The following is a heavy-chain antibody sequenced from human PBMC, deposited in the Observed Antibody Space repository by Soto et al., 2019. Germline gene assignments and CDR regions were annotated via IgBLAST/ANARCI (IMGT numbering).Heavy chain of an antibody. J-gene: IGHJ4*02. CDR2: VNPSGGHT. Sequence: QVQLVQSGAEVKKPGASVKVSCKASGDTFTDYYIHWVRQAPGQGLEWMGTVNPSGGHTTYAQHFLGRMTMTRDTSTRTLYMELTSLTYEDTAVYYCARGGHVVVVTAALDYWGQGTLVTVSS. V-gene: IGHV1-46*01. CDR3: ARGGHVVVVTAALDY. D-gene: IGHD2-21*02. CDR1: GDTFTDYY.